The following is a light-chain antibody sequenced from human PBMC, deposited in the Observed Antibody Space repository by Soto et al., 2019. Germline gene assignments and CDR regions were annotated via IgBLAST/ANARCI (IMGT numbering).Light chain of an antibody. J-gene: IGLJ1*01. Sequence: QSVLTQPRSVSGSPGQSVTISCTGTSSDVGGYNYVSGYQHHPGKAPKLMIYDVSKRPSGVPDRFSGSKSGNTASLTISGLQAEDEADYYCCSYTGSPYVFGTGTTLTVL. CDR3: CSYTGSPYV. CDR2: DVS. CDR1: SSDVGGYNY. V-gene: IGLV2-11*01.